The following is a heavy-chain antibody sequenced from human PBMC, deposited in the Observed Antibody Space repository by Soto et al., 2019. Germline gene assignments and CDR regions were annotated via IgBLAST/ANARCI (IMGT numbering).Heavy chain of an antibody. V-gene: IGHV3-30*18. CDR1: GFTFSSYG. J-gene: IGHJ4*02. D-gene: IGHD2-8*01. CDR2: ISYDGSNK. CDR3: AKEFYPDCTNGVCYVFGLPLDY. Sequence: PGGSLRLSCAASGFTFSSYGMHWVRQAPGKGLEWVAVISYDGSNKYYADSVKGRFTISRDNSKNTLYLQMNSLRAEDTAVYYCAKEFYPDCTNGVCYVFGLPLDYWGQGTLVTVSS.